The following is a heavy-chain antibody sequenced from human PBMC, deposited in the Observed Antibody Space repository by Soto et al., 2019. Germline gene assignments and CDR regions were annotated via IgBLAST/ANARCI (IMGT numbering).Heavy chain of an antibody. V-gene: IGHV3-48*04. CDR1: GLDFGVYP. CDR2: IGARGFPI. J-gene: IGHJ4*02. Sequence: SGGSLRLSCAASGLDFGVYPMNWVRQAPGKGLEWVSYIGARGFPIYYADSVRGRFAMSRDNANNPVFLQMDSLRAEDTAQYFCATEPFDYWGRGALVTVSS. CDR3: ATEPFDY.